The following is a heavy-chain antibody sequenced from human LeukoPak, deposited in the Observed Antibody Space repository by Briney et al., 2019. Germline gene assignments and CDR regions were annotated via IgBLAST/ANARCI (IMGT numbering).Heavy chain of an antibody. CDR3: ARAPRSLCPDY. Sequence: SETLSLTCTVSGGSISSYYWSWIRQPPGKGLEWIGYIYYSGSTYYNPSLKSRVTISVDTSKNQFSLKLSSVTAADTAVYYCARAPRSLCPDYWGQGTLVTVSS. V-gene: IGHV4-59*06. CDR1: GGSISSYY. CDR2: IYYSGST. J-gene: IGHJ4*02.